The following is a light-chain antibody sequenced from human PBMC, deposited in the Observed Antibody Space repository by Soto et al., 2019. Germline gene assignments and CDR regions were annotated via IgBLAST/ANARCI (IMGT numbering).Light chain of an antibody. CDR2: KAS. CDR1: QTSSSC. V-gene: IGKV1-5*03. CDR3: QHYNSYSEA. J-gene: IGKJ1*01. Sequence: DIQMTQSPSTLSGSVGERVTITCRASQTSSSCLAWYQQKPGKAPKLLIYKASTLKSGVPSRFSGSGSGTEFTLTISSLQPDDFATYYCQHYNSYSEAFGQGTKVDIK.